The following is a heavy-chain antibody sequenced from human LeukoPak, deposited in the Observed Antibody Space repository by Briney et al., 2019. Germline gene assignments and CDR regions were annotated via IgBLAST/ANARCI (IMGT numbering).Heavy chain of an antibody. V-gene: IGHV1-2*02. CDR2: INPNSGGT. D-gene: IGHD2-21*02. J-gene: IGHJ4*02. Sequence: ASVKVSCKASGYTFTGYYMHWVRQAPGQGLEWMGWINPNSGGTKYPQKFQGRVTMTRDTSISTVYMEVNSLISDDTAVYYCARGGDYRFTYWGQGTLVTVSS. CDR1: GYTFTGYY. CDR3: ARGGDYRFTY.